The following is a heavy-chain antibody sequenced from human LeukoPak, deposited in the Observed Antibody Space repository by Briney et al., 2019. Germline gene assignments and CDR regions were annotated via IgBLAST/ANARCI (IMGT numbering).Heavy chain of an antibody. CDR3: ARVDSSGYYSAFDY. J-gene: IGHJ4*02. D-gene: IGHD3-22*01. CDR2: ISYDGSNK. CDR1: GFTFSSYA. Sequence: PGGSLRLSCAASGFTFSSYAMHWVRQAPGKGLEWVAVISYDGSNKYYADSVKGRFTISRDNSKNTLYLQMNSLRAEDTAVYYCARVDSSGYYSAFDYWGQGTLVTVSS. V-gene: IGHV3-30-3*01.